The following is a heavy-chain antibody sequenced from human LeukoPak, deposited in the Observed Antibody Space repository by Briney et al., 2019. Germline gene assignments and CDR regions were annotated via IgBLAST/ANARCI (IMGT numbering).Heavy chain of an antibody. V-gene: IGHV4-34*01. J-gene: IGHJ4*02. D-gene: IGHD6-6*01. Sequence: PSETLSLTCAVSGGSFSGYYWSWIRQPPGKGLEWIGEINHSGSTNYNPSLKSRVTISVDTSKNQFSLKLSSVTAADTAVYYCARDTLKYSSSADYWGQGTLVTVSS. CDR3: ARDTLKYSSSADY. CDR1: GGSFSGYY. CDR2: INHSGST.